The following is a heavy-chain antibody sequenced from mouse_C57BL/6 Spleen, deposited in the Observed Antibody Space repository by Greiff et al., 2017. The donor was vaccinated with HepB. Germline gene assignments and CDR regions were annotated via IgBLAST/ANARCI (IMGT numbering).Heavy chain of an antibody. J-gene: IGHJ1*03. CDR2: IYPGDGDT. V-gene: IGHV1-82*01. D-gene: IGHD1-1*01. CDR1: GYAFSSSW. Sequence: QVQLQQSGPELVKPGASVKISCKASGYAFSSSWMNWVKQRPGKGLEWIGRIYPGDGDTNYNGKFKGKATLTADKSSSTAYMQLSSLTSEDSAVYFCARDYYGSRRGYFDVWGTGTTVTVSS. CDR3: ARDYYGSRRGYFDV.